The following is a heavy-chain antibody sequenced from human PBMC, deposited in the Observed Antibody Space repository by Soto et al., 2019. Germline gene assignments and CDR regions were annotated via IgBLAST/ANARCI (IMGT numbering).Heavy chain of an antibody. CDR2: LSSSPSTL. J-gene: IGHJ6*02. CDR1: GFNFSSYD. Sequence: GGSLRLSRAASGFNFSSYDMNWLSQAPAKGLEWDSYLSSSPSTLNYAESVKDRYTIDRDDAKNSLYLQINSLRAEDTAVYYCAGDHKGGYYYYGMDVWGQGTTVTLSS. V-gene: IGHV3-48*03. CDR3: AGDHKGGYYYYGMDV.